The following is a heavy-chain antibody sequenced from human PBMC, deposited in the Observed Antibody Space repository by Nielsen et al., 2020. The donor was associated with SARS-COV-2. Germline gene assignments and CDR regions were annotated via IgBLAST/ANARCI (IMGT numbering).Heavy chain of an antibody. V-gene: IGHV3-23*01. CDR2: ISGSGGST. D-gene: IGHD5-18*01. J-gene: IGHJ4*02. CDR3: AKEGYSYGHRVIDY. Sequence: GESLKISCAASGFTFSSYAMSWVRQAPGKGLEWVSAISGSGGSTYYADSVKGRFTISRDNSKNTLYLQMNSLRAEDTAVYYCAKEGYSYGHRVIDYWGQGTLVTVSS. CDR1: GFTFSSYA.